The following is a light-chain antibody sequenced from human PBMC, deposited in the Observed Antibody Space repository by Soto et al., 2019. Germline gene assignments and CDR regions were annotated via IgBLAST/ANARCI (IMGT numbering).Light chain of an antibody. CDR3: QVWDSSSDHWV. Sequence: SYVLNQPPSVSVAPGKTARITCGGNDIGSKSVHWSQQKSGQAPVLVIYYDSDRPSGIPERFSGSNSGNTATLTISRVEAGDEADYYCQVWDSSSDHWVFGGGTKLTVL. CDR2: YDS. CDR1: DIGSKS. J-gene: IGLJ3*02. V-gene: IGLV3-21*04.